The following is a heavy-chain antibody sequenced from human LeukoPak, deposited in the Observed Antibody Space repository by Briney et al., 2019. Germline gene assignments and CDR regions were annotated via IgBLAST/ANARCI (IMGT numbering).Heavy chain of an antibody. CDR3: ARARLGATSYYFYYMDV. CDR2: ISSSSSTI. Sequence: GGSLRLSCAASGFTFSSYSMNWVRQAPGKGLEWVAYISSSSSTIYYADSVKGRFTISRDNAKNSLHLQMNSLRAEDTAVYYCARARLGATSYYFYYMDVWGKGTTVTVSS. CDR1: GFTFSSYS. V-gene: IGHV3-48*01. J-gene: IGHJ6*03. D-gene: IGHD1-26*01.